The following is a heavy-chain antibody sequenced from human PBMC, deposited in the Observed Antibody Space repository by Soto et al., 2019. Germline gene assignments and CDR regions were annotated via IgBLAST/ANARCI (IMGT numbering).Heavy chain of an antibody. CDR2: TSSDGSSQ. Sequence: QLVESGGGVVQPGRSLELSCAASGFPFSTYVMHWVRQAPGKGLDWVALTSSDGSSQYYAGSVKGRFTISRDNSNGTLYLQMNSLRPEDTAVYYCARDFLEDYGIQKVPKYYFDSWGQGTLVTVSA. D-gene: IGHD4-17*01. CDR1: GFPFSTYV. CDR3: ARDFLEDYGIQKVPKYYFDS. V-gene: IGHV3-30-3*01. J-gene: IGHJ4*02.